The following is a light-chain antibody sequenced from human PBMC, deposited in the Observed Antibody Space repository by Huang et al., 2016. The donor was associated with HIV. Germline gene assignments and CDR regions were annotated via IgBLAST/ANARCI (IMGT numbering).Light chain of an antibody. CDR3: QQSYRTPDT. V-gene: IGKV1-39*01. CDR2: DAS. J-gene: IGKJ1*01. Sequence: GDRVTITCRASQSITTSLNWYQQRPGKAPKLLIYDASTLQSGVPSRFSGSGSGTDVTLTISSLQPEDFATYHCQQSYRTPDTFGQGTKVEIK. CDR1: QSITTS.